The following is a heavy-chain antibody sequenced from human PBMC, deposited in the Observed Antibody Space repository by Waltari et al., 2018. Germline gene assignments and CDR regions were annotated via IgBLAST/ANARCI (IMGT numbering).Heavy chain of an antibody. D-gene: IGHD6-19*01. J-gene: IGHJ4*02. V-gene: IGHV3-9*01. CDR2: INWNSGSI. Sequence: EVQLVESGGGLVQPGTSLRLSCVASGFFFVDYVMPWVRQAPGKGLEWVSGINWNSGSIAYADSVKGRFIISRDNAKNSLYLQLNSLRPEDTALYYCAKEGKYASGWAYFDYWGQGTLVTVSS. CDR3: AKEGKYASGWAYFDY. CDR1: GFFFVDYV.